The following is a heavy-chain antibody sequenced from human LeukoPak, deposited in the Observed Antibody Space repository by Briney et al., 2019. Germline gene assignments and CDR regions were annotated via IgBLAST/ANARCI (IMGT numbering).Heavy chain of an antibody. CDR1: GGTFSSYA. D-gene: IGHD4-17*01. CDR3: ASRRLRGDLDY. CDR2: IIPIFGTA. V-gene: IGHV1-69*13. Sequence: GASVKVSCKASGGTFSSYAISWVRQAPGQGLEWMGGIIPIFGTANYAQKFQGRVTITADESTSTAYMELSSLRSEDTAMYYCASRRLRGDLDYWGQGTLVTVSS. J-gene: IGHJ4*02.